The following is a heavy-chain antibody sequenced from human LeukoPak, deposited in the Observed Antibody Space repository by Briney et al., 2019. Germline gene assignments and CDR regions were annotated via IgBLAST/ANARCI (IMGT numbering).Heavy chain of an antibody. CDR3: ARATISSGYYY. J-gene: IGHJ4*02. CDR1: GYTFTSYG. D-gene: IGHD3-22*01. Sequence: ASVKVSCKASGYTFTSYGISWVRQAPGQGLEWMGWISIYNGNTKYAQKLQGRVTMTTDISTSTAYMELRSLRSDDTAVYYCARATISSGYYYWGQGTLVTVSS. V-gene: IGHV1-18*01. CDR2: ISIYNGNT.